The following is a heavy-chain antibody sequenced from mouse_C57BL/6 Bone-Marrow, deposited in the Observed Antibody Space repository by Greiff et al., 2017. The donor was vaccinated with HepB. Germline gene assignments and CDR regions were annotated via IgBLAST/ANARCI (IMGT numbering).Heavy chain of an antibody. CDR3: ARRGDGNWYFDV. D-gene: IGHD2-1*01. V-gene: IGHV1-80*01. J-gene: IGHJ1*03. Sequence: QVQLKESGAELVKPGASVKISCKASGYAFSSYWMNWVKQRPGKGLEWIGQIYPGDGDTNYNGKFTGKATLTADKSSSTAYMQRSSLTSEDSAVYFCARRGDGNWYFDVGGTGTTVTVTS. CDR2: IYPGDGDT. CDR1: GYAFSSYW.